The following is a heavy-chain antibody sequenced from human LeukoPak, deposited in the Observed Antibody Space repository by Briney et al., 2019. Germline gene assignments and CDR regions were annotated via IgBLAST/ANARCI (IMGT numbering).Heavy chain of an antibody. D-gene: IGHD3-16*01. V-gene: IGHV3-30*02. CDR1: GFTFSSYG. J-gene: IGHJ4*02. CDR3: SPPSGRTGQHWGFDY. Sequence: GGSLRFSCAASGFTFSSYGMHWVRQAPGKGLEWVAFIRYDGSVKYYADSVKGRFTVSRDNSKNTLYLQMNSLRAEDTAVYYCSPPSGRTGQHWGFDYWGQGSLVTVSS. CDR2: IRYDGSVK.